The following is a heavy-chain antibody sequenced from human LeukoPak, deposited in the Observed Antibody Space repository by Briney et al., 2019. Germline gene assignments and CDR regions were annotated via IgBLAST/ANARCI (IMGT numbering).Heavy chain of an antibody. J-gene: IGHJ4*02. CDR3: AKSDYYDSSGYYYGSDY. V-gene: IGHV3-23*01. Sequence: PGGSLGLSCAASGFTFSSYAMTWVRQAPGKGLEWVSGISGSGGSTYYADSVKGRFTISRDNSKNTLYVQMNGLRAEDTAVYYCAKSDYYDSSGYYYGSDYWGQGTLVTVSS. CDR2: ISGSGGST. D-gene: IGHD3-22*01. CDR1: GFTFSSYA.